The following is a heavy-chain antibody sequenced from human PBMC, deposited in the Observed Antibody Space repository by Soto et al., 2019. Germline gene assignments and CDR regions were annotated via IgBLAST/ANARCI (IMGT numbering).Heavy chain of an antibody. D-gene: IGHD4-17*01. CDR3: ARHETLHGAYDY. V-gene: IGHV4-59*08. J-gene: IGHJ4*02. CDR1: GDSISSYY. CDR2: IHYSGST. Sequence: QVQLQESGPGLVKPSETLSLTCTVSGDSISSYYWSWIRQPPGKGLEWIGYIHYSGSTNYNPSLTSRVTISADASKNRFSLRLSSVTAADTAVYYCARHETLHGAYDYWGQGTLVTVSS.